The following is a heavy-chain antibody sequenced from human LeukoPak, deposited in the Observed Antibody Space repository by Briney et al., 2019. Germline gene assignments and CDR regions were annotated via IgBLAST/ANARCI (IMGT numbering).Heavy chain of an antibody. D-gene: IGHD6-13*01. CDR2: ISSSSSYI. CDR1: GFTLRHFA. J-gene: IGHJ5*02. V-gene: IGHV3-21*01. CDR3: ATDYQQLTT. Sequence: GGSLRLSCAASGFTLRHFAMNWVRQAPGKGLEWVSSISSSSSYIYYADSVKGRFTISRDNAKNSLYLQMNSLRAEDTAVYYCATDYQQLTTWGQGTLVTVSS.